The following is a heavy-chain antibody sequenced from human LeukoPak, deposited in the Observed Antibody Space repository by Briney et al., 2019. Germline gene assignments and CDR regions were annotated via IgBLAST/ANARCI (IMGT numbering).Heavy chain of an antibody. V-gene: IGHV3-23*01. CDR2: LRGGGET. CDR3: AKAIWVSNADAVW. CDR1: GFSFTNYA. J-gene: IGHJ4*02. Sequence: GGSLRLSCAASGFSFTNYAMSWVRQAPARGPEWVSSLRGGGETFYADSVKGRFTLSRDDSRNTVYLQLNNLRVEDTAIYYCAKAIWVSNADAVWWGQGTRVTVSS. D-gene: IGHD3-16*01.